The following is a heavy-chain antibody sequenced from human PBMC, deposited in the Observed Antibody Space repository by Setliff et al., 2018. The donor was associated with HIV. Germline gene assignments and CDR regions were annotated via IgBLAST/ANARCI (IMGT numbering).Heavy chain of an antibody. V-gene: IGHV4-4*02. Sequence: SETLSLTCVVSGGPISDGMWWSWVRQPPPKGLEWIVEIHHSGTTRYNPSLRSRVTISVDTARNQISLKVNSVTAADTAIYYCARLVRPSSGNTDYWGQGTLVTVSS. J-gene: IGHJ4*02. D-gene: IGHD3-10*01. CDR3: ARLVRPSSGNTDY. CDR2: IHHSGTT. CDR1: GGPISDGMW.